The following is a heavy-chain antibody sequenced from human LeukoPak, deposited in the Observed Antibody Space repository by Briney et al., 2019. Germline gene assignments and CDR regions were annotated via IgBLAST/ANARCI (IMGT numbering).Heavy chain of an antibody. CDR3: ARGNYGHYMDV. V-gene: IGHV3-13*01. CDR1: GFTFSSYD. J-gene: IGHJ6*03. Sequence: PGGSLRLSCAASGFTFSSYDMHWVRQATGKGLEWVSAIGTAGGTYYPGSVKGRFTISRENAKNSLYLQMNSLRAGDTAVYYCARGNYGHYMDVWGKGTTVTVSS. D-gene: IGHD4-17*01. CDR2: IGTAGGT.